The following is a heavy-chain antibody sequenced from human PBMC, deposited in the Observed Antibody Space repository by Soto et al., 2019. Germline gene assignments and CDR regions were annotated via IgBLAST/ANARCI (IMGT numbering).Heavy chain of an antibody. J-gene: IGHJ4*02. D-gene: IGHD2-2*01. CDR1: GFTFSSYA. V-gene: IGHV3-30-3*01. CDR2: ISYDGSNK. Sequence: GGSLRLSCAASGFTFSSYAMHWVRQAPGKGLEWVAVISYDGSNKYYADSVKGRFTVSRDNAKNTMYLQMNSLTVDDTAVYYCARDTNGLHYWGQGTLVTVSS. CDR3: ARDTNGLHY.